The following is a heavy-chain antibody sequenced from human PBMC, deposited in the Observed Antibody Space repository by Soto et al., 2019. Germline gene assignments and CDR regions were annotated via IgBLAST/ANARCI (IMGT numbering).Heavy chain of an antibody. D-gene: IGHD1-20*01. CDR2: FDPEDGET. V-gene: IGHV1-24*01. J-gene: IGHJ6*02. CDR1: GYTLTELS. Sequence: ASVKVSCKVSGYTLTELSMHWVRQAPGKGLEWMGGFDPEDGETIYAQKFQGRVTITADTSTDTAYMELSSLRSEDTAVYYCARRRYNWNPNNGMDVWGQGTTVTVSS. CDR3: ARRRYNWNPNNGMDV.